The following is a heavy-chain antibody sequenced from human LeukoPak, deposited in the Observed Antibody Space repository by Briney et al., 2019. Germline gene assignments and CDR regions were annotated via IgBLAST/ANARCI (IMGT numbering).Heavy chain of an antibody. CDR1: GYTFTSYY. D-gene: IGHD4-11*01. CDR2: INPSGGST. V-gene: IGHV1-46*01. Sequence: ASVKVSCKASGYTFTSYYMHWVRQAPGQGLEWMGLINPSGGSTSYAQKFQGRVTMTRDMSTSTVYMELSSLRSEDTAVYYCAREVATVTTHESPVFDYWGQGTLVTVSS. CDR3: AREVATVTTHESPVFDY. J-gene: IGHJ4*02.